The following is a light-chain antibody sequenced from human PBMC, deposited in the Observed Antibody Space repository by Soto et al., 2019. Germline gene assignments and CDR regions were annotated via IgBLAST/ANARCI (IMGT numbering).Light chain of an antibody. CDR1: QSVKSY. CDR2: GAS. J-gene: IGKJ2*01. Sequence: EIVLTQSPATLSVSPGGRATLSCRASQSVKSYLAWYQQRPGQPPRLLIYGASTRATGIPARFSGSGYGTEFSLTISSLQSEDFAVYYCQQYNTWPPRYTFGQGTKLEIK. CDR3: QQYNTWPPRYT. V-gene: IGKV3-15*01.